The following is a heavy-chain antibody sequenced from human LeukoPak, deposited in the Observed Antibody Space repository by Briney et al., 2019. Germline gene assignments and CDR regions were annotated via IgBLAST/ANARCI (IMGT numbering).Heavy chain of an antibody. CDR3: ARAKRGDAFDI. Sequence: PGGSLRLSCAASGFTFSDHYMDWVRQAPGKGLEWVGRTRNKANSYTTEYAASVKGRFTISRDDSKNSLYLQMNSLKTEDTAVYYCARAKRGDAFDIWGQGTMVTVSS. J-gene: IGHJ3*02. CDR1: GFTFSDHY. V-gene: IGHV3-72*01. CDR2: TRNKANSYTT. D-gene: IGHD3-10*01.